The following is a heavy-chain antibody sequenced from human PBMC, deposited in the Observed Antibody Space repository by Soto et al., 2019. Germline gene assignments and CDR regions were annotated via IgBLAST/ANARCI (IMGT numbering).Heavy chain of an antibody. CDR2: IKPDENEK. V-gene: IGHV3-7*03. J-gene: IGHJ5*02. D-gene: IGHD3-16*01. CDR1: GFTFSCYW. Sequence: GGSLRLSCAASGFTFSCYWMSWVRQSPGKGLEWVANIKPDENEKYYVDSVKGRFTISRDNAKNTLYLQLNSLRAEDTAVYYCARLSFYDSAPFDPWGLGTLVTVSS. CDR3: ARLSFYDSAPFDP.